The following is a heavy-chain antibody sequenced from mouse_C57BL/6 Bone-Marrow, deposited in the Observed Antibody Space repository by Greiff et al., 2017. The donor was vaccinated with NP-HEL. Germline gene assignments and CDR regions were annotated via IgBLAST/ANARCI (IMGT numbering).Heavy chain of an antibody. CDR1: GYTFTDYE. Sequence: QVQLQQSGAELVRPGASVTLSCKASGYTFTDYEMHWVKQTPVHGLEWIGAIDPETGGTAYNQKFKGKAILTADKSSSTAYMELRSLTSEDSAVYYCTRSPYSNIYFDVWGTGTTVTVSS. CDR3: TRSPYSNIYFDV. D-gene: IGHD2-5*01. V-gene: IGHV1-15*01. CDR2: IDPETGGT. J-gene: IGHJ1*03.